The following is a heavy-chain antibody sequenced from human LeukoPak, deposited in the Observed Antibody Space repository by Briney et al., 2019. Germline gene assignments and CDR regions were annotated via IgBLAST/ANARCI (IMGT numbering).Heavy chain of an antibody. D-gene: IGHD1-7*01. CDR1: GFTFSTYA. V-gene: IGHV3-23*01. CDR2: INNIGGNT. CDR3: AKGTELEY. Sequence: GGSLRLSCAASGFTFSTYAMTWVRQAPGKGLEWVSSINNIGGNTYYPDSVKGRFTISRANPKNTLFLEMTSLRADDTAVYYCAKGTELEYWGQGTLVSVSS. J-gene: IGHJ4*02.